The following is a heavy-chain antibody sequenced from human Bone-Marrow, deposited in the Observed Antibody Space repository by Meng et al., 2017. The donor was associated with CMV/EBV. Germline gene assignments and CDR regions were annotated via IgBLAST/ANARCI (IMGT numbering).Heavy chain of an antibody. CDR1: GYTFTAHY. CDR3: ARDSAYCSSTSCYWYGMDV. J-gene: IGHJ6*02. V-gene: IGHV1-2*02. D-gene: IGHD2-2*01. Sequence: ASVKVSCKASGYTFTAHYFHWVRQAPGQGLEWMGWIHPHRGDTNYAQQFQGRVTMTRDTSISTAYMGLSRLRSDDTAVYYCARDSAYCSSTSCYWYGMDVWGQGTTVTVSS. CDR2: IHPHRGDT.